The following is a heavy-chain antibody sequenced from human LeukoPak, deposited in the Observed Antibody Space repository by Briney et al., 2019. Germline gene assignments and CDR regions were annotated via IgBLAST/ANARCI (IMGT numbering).Heavy chain of an antibody. CDR2: IYYSGST. D-gene: IGHD6-19*01. J-gene: IGHJ4*02. Sequence: SETLSLTCTVSGGSISSGGYYWSWIRQHPGKGLEWIGYIYYSGSTYYNPSLKSRVTISVDTSKNQFSLKLSSVTAADTAVYYCAREANSGWYSFPDYWGQGTLVTVSS. CDR3: AREANSGWYSFPDY. V-gene: IGHV4-31*03. CDR1: GGSISSGGYY.